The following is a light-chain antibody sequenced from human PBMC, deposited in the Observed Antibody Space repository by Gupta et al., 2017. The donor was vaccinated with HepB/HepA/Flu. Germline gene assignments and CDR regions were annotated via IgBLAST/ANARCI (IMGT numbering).Light chain of an antibody. CDR3: MQTLQAVS. J-gene: IGKJ4*01. V-gene: IGKV2-28*01. Sequence: DIVMTQSPLSLPVTPGESASISCRSSQSLLHSSGYNLLDWYLQKPGQSPQLLIYWGSSRAPGVPDRFRGSGSGTDFTLKSRRVEAEDVGVYYCMQTLQAVSFGGGTKVEI. CDR1: QSLLHSSGYNL. CDR2: WGS.